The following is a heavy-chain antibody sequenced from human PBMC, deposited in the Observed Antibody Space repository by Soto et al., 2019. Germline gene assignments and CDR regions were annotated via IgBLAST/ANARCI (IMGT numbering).Heavy chain of an antibody. CDR3: ARDVTGIAVAGNGDYYYGMDV. Sequence: WVRQAPGQGLEWMGWINPNSGGTNYAQKFQGWVTMTRDTSISTAYMELSRLRSDDTAVYYCARDVTGIAVAGNGDYYYGMDVWGQGTTVT. D-gene: IGHD6-19*01. V-gene: IGHV1-2*04. J-gene: IGHJ6*02. CDR2: INPNSGGT.